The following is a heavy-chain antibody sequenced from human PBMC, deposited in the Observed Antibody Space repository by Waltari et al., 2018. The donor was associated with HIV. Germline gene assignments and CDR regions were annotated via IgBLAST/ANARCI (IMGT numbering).Heavy chain of an antibody. CDR1: GYTFTTYS. CDR2: INPDSGYT. D-gene: IGHD3-9*01. CDR3: VRGTFYSDTGYYDWFY. V-gene: IGHV1-18*04. J-gene: IGHJ4*02. Sequence: QVQLVQSGAEVRKPGASVILSCKASGYTFTTYSANWVRQAPGQGLEWMGWINPDSGYTTYAQTFQGRLTMTRDTSTATAYMELSSLRSDDTAVYYCVRGTFYSDTGYYDWFYWGQGALVTVSS.